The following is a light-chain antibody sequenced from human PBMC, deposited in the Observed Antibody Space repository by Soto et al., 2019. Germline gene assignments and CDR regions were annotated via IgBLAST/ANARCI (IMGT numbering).Light chain of an antibody. CDR3: QSYDSSLRSV. CDR1: SSNIGAGYD. J-gene: IGLJ2*01. V-gene: IGLV1-40*01. CDR2: GNS. Sequence: QSVLTQPPSVSGAPGQRVTISCTGSSSNIGAGYDVHWYQQLPGTAPKLLIYGNSNRPSGVPDRFSGSKSGTAASRAITGLQAEEEADYYCQSYDSSLRSVFGGGTKLTVL.